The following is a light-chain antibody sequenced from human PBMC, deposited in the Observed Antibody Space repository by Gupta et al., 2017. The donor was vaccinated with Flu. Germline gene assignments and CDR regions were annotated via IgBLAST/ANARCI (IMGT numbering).Light chain of an antibody. CDR2: AAS. Sequence: DIQMTQSPSSLSASVGDRVTITCRASQSISSYLNWHQQKPGKAPKLLIYAASRVQSGVPSRFSGSGSGTDFTLTISRLQPEDFATYYCQQCDSTPRTFGQGTKVEIK. CDR1: QSISSY. V-gene: IGKV1-39*01. J-gene: IGKJ1*01. CDR3: QQCDSTPRT.